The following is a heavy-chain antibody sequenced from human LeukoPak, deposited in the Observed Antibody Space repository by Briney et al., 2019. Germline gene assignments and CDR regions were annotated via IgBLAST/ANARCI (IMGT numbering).Heavy chain of an antibody. CDR1: GFTFSSYG. D-gene: IGHD6-13*01. V-gene: IGHV3-30*19. CDR2: ISYDGSNK. J-gene: IGHJ6*02. CDR3: ARDPRIAAAGRPYYYYYGMDV. Sequence: RSGGSLRLSCAASGFTFSSYGMHWVRQAPGKGLEWVAIISYDGSNKYYADSVKGRFTISRDNSKNTLYLQMNSLRAEDTAVYYCARDPRIAAAGRPYYYYYGMDVWGQGTTVTVSS.